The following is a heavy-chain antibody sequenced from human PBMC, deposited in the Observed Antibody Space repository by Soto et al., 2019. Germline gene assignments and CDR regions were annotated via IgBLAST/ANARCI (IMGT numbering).Heavy chain of an antibody. J-gene: IGHJ4*02. CDR2: IFWDDDK. D-gene: IGHD5-18*01. CDR3: AHLPWKQLWPRAPVVY. Sequence: QITLKESGPSLVKPTQTLTLTCTFSGFSLSTSGVSVGWIRQPPGKALEWLGIIFWDDDKRYSPSLKRRLTITKDTSKNQLVLTMTNMDPVDAATYYCAHLPWKQLWPRAPVVYWGQGTPVTVSS. V-gene: IGHV2-5*02. CDR1: GFSLSTSGVS.